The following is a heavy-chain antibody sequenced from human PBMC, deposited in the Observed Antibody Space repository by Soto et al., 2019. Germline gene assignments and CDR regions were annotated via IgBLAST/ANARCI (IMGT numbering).Heavy chain of an antibody. CDR3: ATERVLIGTEFNWFDP. Sequence: VASVKVSCKVSGYTLTELSMHWVRQAPGKGLEWMGGFDPEDGETTYAQKFQGRVTMTEDTSTDTAYMELSSLRSEDTAVYYCATERVLIGTEFNWFDPWGQGTLVTVSS. D-gene: IGHD3-22*01. V-gene: IGHV1-24*01. CDR1: GYTLTELS. CDR2: FDPEDGET. J-gene: IGHJ5*02.